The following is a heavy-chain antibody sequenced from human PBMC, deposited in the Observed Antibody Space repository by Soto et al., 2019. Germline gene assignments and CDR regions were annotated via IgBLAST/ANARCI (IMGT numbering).Heavy chain of an antibody. CDR3: ASRYCTNGVCSTYFDY. CDR2: IIPIFGTA. Sequence: SVKVSCKASGGTFSSYAISWVRQAPGQGLEWMGGIIPIFGTANYAQKFQGRVTITADESTSTAYMELSSLRSEDTAVYYCASRYCTNGVCSTYFDYWGQGTLVTVSS. D-gene: IGHD2-8*01. V-gene: IGHV1-69*13. J-gene: IGHJ4*02. CDR1: GGTFSSYA.